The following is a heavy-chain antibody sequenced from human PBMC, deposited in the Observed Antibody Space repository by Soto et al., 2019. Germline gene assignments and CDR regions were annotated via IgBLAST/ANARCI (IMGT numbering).Heavy chain of an antibody. J-gene: IGHJ5*02. CDR3: ARLSGSWQSWFDP. CDR2: IYYSGNT. Sequence: QVQLQESGPGLVKPSQTLSLTCIVSGGSISSNDFYWSWIRQHPGKGLEWIGYIYYSGNTYYNQSLKSRVTTLVHTSKNQFSLKVSSVTAADTAVYYCARLSGSWQSWFDPCGKGTLVTVSS. D-gene: IGHD6-13*01. V-gene: IGHV4-31*03. CDR1: GGSISSNDFY.